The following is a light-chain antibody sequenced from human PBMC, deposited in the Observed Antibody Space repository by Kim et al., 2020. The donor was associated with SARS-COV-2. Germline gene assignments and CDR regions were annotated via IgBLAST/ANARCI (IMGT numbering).Light chain of an antibody. V-gene: IGKV3D-15*01. CDR3: QQYNNWPLT. Sequence: EIMMTQSPATLSLSPGERATLSCRASQSVSSNLAWYQQKPGQAPRLLIYDASTGATGIPARFSGSGSGTDFTLTISSLQSEDFAVYYCQQYNNWPLTFGRGTKVDIK. J-gene: IGKJ4*01. CDR1: QSVSSN. CDR2: DAS.